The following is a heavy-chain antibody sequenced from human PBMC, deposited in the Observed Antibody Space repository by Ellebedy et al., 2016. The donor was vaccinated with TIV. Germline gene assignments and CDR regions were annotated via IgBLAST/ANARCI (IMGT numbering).Heavy chain of an antibody. CDR1: GFTYRSYG. J-gene: IGHJ4*02. Sequence: GESLKISCAASGFTYRSYGMHWVRQAPGKGLEWVAGIWYDGSDKYYADSVKGRFSISRDNSKNTLYLQMNSLRAEDTAVYYCAKDRPQWVTQRELDYWGQGTLVTVSS. CDR2: IWYDGSDK. V-gene: IGHV3-33*06. D-gene: IGHD1-26*01. CDR3: AKDRPQWVTQRELDY.